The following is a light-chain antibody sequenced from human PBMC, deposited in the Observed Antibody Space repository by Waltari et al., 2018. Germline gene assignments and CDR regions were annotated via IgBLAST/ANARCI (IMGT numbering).Light chain of an antibody. J-gene: IGLJ3*02. V-gene: IGLV2-23*02. CDR1: SSNVGGYKL. CDR3: CAYEGGDSWV. CDR2: DVT. Sequence: SALTQHAAGTGPPGRSTTISGTGTSSNVGGYKLVGWYQQPPGQAPTLMISDVTKPPSGVSDLFSVSKSGNTASLTISGLQAADEADYYCCAYEGGDSWVFGGGTKLTVL.